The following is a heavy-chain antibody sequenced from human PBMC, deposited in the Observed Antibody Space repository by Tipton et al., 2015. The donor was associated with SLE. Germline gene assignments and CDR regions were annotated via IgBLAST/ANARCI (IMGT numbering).Heavy chain of an antibody. J-gene: IGHJ4*02. CDR3: ASGGGNYYFDF. D-gene: IGHD3-16*01. Sequence: TLSLTCSVSGHSVTIYSWSWIRQTPLKGLEWIGYVSNTGGTNYNPSLKSRVTMSVDTSKNQFSLNLRSVTASGAAVYYCASGGGNYYFDFWGQGTRVTVSS. CDR1: GHSVTIYS. V-gene: IGHV4-4*08. CDR2: VSNTGGT.